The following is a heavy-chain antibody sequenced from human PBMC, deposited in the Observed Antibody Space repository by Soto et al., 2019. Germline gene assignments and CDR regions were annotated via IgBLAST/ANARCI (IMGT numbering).Heavy chain of an antibody. J-gene: IGHJ4*02. D-gene: IGHD1-1*01. CDR3: ATRIITTGQTGPFEY. V-gene: IGHV3-23*01. Sequence: EVLLLESGGGLVQPGGSLRLSCVASGFTFSSYGMSWVRQAPGMGLEWVSSITGSGGSTYYPDSVKGRFTISRDNSKNTIYLQMRILSGENTDVYYCATRIITTGQTGPFEYWGQGTLVTVSS. CDR1: GFTFSSYG. CDR2: ITGSGGST.